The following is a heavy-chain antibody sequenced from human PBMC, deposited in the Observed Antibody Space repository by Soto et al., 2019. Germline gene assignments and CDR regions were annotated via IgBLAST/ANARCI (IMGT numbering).Heavy chain of an antibody. D-gene: IGHD6-19*01. Sequence: SETRSRTGSVGAGSISGAYWSWIRQSPGKGLEWLGYVYYTRSTNYSPSLRSRVSISVYTSKNEFSLSLSSVTPADPALSLCARRAAVPGENIDYWRQGTQVAASS. CDR2: VYYTRST. V-gene: IGHV4-59*01. CDR3: ARRAAVPGENIDY. J-gene: IGHJ4*02. CDR1: AGSISGAY.